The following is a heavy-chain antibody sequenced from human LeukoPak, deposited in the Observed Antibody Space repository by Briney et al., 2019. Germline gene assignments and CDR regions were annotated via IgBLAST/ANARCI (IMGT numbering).Heavy chain of an antibody. CDR2: IKQDGSEK. J-gene: IGHJ4*02. D-gene: IGHD6-13*01. V-gene: IGHV3-7*01. Sequence: GGSLRLSCAVSGFSVSGYWMTWVRQAPGKGLEWVANIKQDGSEKNSVDSVKGRFTISRDNAENSLFLQMNSLRVEDTAVYYCAREWQGGIAAAGTRIEGDYWGQGTLVAVSS. CDR1: GFSVSGYW. CDR3: AREWQGGIAAAGTRIEGDY.